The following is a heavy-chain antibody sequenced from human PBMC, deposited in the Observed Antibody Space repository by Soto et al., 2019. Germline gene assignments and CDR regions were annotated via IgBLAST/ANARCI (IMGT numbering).Heavy chain of an antibody. Sequence: PGESVKISSNGSGYSFTSYWIVCVRQMPGKGLEWMGIIYPGESDTRYSPSFRGQVNISVDKSISTAYLQWSSLKASDTAMYFCARQTYYYGADVWGQGTTVTVSS. J-gene: IGHJ6*02. CDR1: GYSFTSYW. CDR3: ARQTYYYGADV. V-gene: IGHV5-51*01. CDR2: IYPGESDT.